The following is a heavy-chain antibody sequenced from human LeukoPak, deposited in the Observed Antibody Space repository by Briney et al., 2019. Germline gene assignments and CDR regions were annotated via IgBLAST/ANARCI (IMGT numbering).Heavy chain of an antibody. CDR2: INHSGST. CDR1: GGSFSCYY. J-gene: IGHJ5*02. V-gene: IGHV4-34*01. D-gene: IGHD6-19*01. Sequence: SETLSLTCAVYGGSFSCYYWSWIRQPPGKGLEENGEINHSGSTNYNPSLKSRVTISVDTSKNQFSLKLSSVTAADTAVYYCARSGYSSGWSYPPPWWFDPWGQGTLVTVSS. CDR3: ARSGYSSGWSYPPPWWFDP.